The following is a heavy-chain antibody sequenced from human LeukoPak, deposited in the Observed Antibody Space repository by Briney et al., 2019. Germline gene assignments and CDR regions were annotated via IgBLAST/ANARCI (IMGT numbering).Heavy chain of an antibody. V-gene: IGHV3-30*18. D-gene: IGHD2-2*01. CDR1: GFILSPYG. Sequence: GGSLRLSCAASGFILSPYGLHWVRQAPGKGLEWVAGISHDGSDKYYEDSVKGRFTISRDNSKNTVNLQMTGLGAEDTAVYYCAKGGCRTSRCYVTLWGPGTLVTVSS. CDR2: ISHDGSDK. J-gene: IGHJ4*02. CDR3: AKGGCRTSRCYVTL.